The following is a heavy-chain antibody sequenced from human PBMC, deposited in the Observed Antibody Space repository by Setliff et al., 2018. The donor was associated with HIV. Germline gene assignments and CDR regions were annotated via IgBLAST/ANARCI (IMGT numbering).Heavy chain of an antibody. CDR1: GFTFSKAW. CDR3: TTVHYCSPTRCYIFDY. J-gene: IGHJ4*02. V-gene: IGHV3-15*01. Sequence: GGSLRLSCAASGFTFSKAWMNWVRRAPGKGLEWVGRIKGKSDGETTDYVEPVKGRFSISRDDSKNALFLQMNSLKTEDTAVYHCTTVHYCSPTRCYIFDYWGQGTPVTVSS. CDR2: IKGKSDGETT. D-gene: IGHD2-2*02.